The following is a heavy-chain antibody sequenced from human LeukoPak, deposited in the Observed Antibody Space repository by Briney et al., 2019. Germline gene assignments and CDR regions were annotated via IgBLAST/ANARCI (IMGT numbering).Heavy chain of an antibody. J-gene: IGHJ4*02. CDR1: GFIFSDYY. CDR3: AREPYYDSSGYCLDY. Sequence: PGGSLRLSCAASGFIFSDYYMSWIRQAPGKGLEWVSYISSGGSSIYYADSVKGRFTISRDNAKNSLYLQMNSLRAEDTAVYYCAREPYYDSSGYCLDYWGQGTLVTVSS. V-gene: IGHV3-11*01. CDR2: ISSGGSSI. D-gene: IGHD3-22*01.